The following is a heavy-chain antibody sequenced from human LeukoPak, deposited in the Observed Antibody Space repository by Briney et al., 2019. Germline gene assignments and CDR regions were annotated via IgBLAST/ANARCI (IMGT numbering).Heavy chain of an antibody. CDR3: ARGKYGGNSVVFVLDY. D-gene: IGHD4-23*01. V-gene: IGHV4-38-2*02. CDR2: IYHSGTT. J-gene: IGHJ4*02. CDR1: GYSITSGFY. Sequence: SETLSLTCSLSGYSITSGFYWGWIRQPPGRGLEWMGTIYHSGTTYYNPSLKSRVTLSVDTPKNQFSLKLSSVTAADTAVYYCARGKYGGNSVVFVLDYWGPGTLVTVSS.